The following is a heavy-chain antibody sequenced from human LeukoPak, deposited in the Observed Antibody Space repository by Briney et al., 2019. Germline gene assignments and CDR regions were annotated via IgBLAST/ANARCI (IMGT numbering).Heavy chain of an antibody. Sequence: ASVKVSCKASGYTFTGYYMHWVRQAPGQGLEWMGWINPNSVGTNYAQKFQGRVTMTRDTSISTAYMELSRLRSDDTAVYYCARGTTYYYDSSGSVGYFQHWGQGTLVTVSS. J-gene: IGHJ1*01. CDR1: GYTFTGYY. D-gene: IGHD3-22*01. V-gene: IGHV1-2*02. CDR3: ARGTTYYYDSSGSVGYFQH. CDR2: INPNSVGT.